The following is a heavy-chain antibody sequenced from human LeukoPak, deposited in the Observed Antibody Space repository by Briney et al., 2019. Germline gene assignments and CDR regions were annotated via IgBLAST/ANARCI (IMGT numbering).Heavy chain of an antibody. CDR1: GFTFSDYY. CDR2: ISNSGGTI. J-gene: IGHJ3*02. CDR3: ARDPPGGYYFHI. Sequence: PGGSLRLSCAASGFTFSDYYMSWIRQAPGEGLEWLSYISNSGGTIYYADSVKGRFTISRDNAKSSLYLQMNSLRAEDTAVYYCARDPPGGYYFHIWGQGTMVTVSS. D-gene: IGHD3-10*01. V-gene: IGHV3-11*04.